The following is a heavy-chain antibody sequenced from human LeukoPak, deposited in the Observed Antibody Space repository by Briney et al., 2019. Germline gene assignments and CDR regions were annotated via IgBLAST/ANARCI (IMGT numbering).Heavy chain of an antibody. Sequence: GASVKVSCKASGYTFTSYYMHWVRQAPGQGLEWMGIINPSGGSTSYAQKFQGRVTMTSDTSTSTVYMELSSLRSEDTAVYYCAREGSGSYFHPSRDFDYWGQGTLVTVSS. CDR1: GYTFTSYY. CDR2: INPSGGST. D-gene: IGHD1-26*01. V-gene: IGHV1-46*01. CDR3: AREGSGSYFHPSRDFDY. J-gene: IGHJ4*02.